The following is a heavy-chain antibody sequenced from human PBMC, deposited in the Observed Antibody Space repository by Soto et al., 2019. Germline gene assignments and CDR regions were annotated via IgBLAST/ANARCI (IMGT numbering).Heavy chain of an antibody. D-gene: IGHD6-13*01. CDR2: IHYSGST. CDR1: GGSISSGGYY. J-gene: IGHJ5*02. CDR3: AQVASSSWYKGFDP. Sequence: PSETLSLTCTVPGGSISSGGYYWSWIRQHPGKGLEWIGYIHYSGSTYYNPSLKSRVTISVDTSKNQFSLKLSSVTAADTAVYYCAQVASSSWYKGFDPWGQGNLLTVSS. V-gene: IGHV4-31*03.